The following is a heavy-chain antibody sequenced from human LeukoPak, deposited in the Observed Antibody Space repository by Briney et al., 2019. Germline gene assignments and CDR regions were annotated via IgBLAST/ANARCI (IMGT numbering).Heavy chain of an antibody. D-gene: IGHD4-11*01. CDR3: ASMTTVTRPT. J-gene: IGHJ5*02. Sequence: PGRSLRLSCAASGFTFSSYAMHWVRQAPGKGLEWVAVISYDGSNKYYADSVKGRFTISRDNSKNTLYLQMNSLRAEDTAVYYCASMTTVTRPTWGQGTLVTV. V-gene: IGHV3-30*01. CDR2: ISYDGSNK. CDR1: GFTFSSYA.